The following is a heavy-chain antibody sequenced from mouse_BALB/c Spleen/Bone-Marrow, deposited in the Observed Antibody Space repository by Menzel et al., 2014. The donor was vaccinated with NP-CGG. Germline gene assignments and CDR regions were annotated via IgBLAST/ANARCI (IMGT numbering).Heavy chain of an antibody. CDR2: ILPGSGRT. J-gene: IGHJ3*01. D-gene: IGHD2-1*01. V-gene: IGHV1-9*01. CDR1: GYTFSSYW. CDR3: TNTIGNAY. Sequence: VNLVESGAELMKPGASVKISCKATGYTFSSYWIEWVKQRPGHGLEWIGEILPGSGRTNYNEKLKGKATFTADTSSTTAYMQLSSLTSEDSAVYYCTNTIGNAYWGRGTLVTVSA.